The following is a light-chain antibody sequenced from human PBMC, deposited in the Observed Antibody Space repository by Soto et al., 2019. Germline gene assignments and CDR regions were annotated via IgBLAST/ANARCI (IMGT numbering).Light chain of an antibody. CDR3: QEYNSAPWT. CDR1: QSISSY. CDR2: AAS. J-gene: IGKJ1*01. V-gene: IGKV1-39*01. Sequence: IQMTQSPSSLSASVGDRVTITCAASQSISSYLNWYQQKPGKAPKLLIYAASSLQSVVPSRFSGSGSGPDFTLPISSLHPEDFATYYCQEYNSAPWTFGQGTKWRS.